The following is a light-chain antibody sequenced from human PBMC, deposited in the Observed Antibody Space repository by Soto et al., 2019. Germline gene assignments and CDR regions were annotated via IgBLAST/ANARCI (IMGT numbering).Light chain of an antibody. CDR1: QSVTSN. V-gene: IGKV3-15*01. Sequence: EIVMTQSPATLSVSPGERATLSCRASQSVTSNLAWYQQKPGQAPRLLMYGVSTRATGIPARFGGSGSATDFTLTISRLEPEDFAVYYCQQYDTSPRTFGQGTKVDIK. J-gene: IGKJ1*01. CDR3: QQYDTSPRT. CDR2: GVS.